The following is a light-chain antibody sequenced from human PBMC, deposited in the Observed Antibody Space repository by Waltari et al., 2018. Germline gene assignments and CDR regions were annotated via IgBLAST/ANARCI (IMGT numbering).Light chain of an antibody. CDR1: QTITDN. CDR3: QQYNTWPPLT. CDR2: GAS. Sequence: IVMTQSPATLSVSPGERATLSCRASQTITDNLALYQQKPGQAPRLLICGASSRATGVPARCSGSGSGTDFTLAISSLQSDDFAIYYCQQYNTWPPLTFGGGTKVEIK. V-gene: IGKV3-15*01. J-gene: IGKJ4*01.